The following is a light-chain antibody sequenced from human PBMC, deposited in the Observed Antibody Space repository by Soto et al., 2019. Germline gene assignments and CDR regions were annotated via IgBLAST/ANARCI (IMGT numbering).Light chain of an antibody. V-gene: IGKV3-15*01. CDR3: HQYNRWRPLT. CDR2: GAS. Sequence: EIVMTQSPATLSVSTGERATLSCRASQSVSSNLAWYQQQPGQATRLLIYGASTRATGTPARFSGSGSGTEFTLTISSLESEECAVYYCHQYNRWRPLTFGGGTKVEL. J-gene: IGKJ4*01. CDR1: QSVSSN.